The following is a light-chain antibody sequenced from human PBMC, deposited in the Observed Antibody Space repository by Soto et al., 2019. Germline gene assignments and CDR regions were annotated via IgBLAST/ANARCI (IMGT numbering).Light chain of an antibody. V-gene: IGLV2-11*01. CDR2: DVS. CDR1: SSDVGGYNY. CDR3: CSNAGTNTLI. J-gene: IGLJ2*01. Sequence: QSVLTQPRSVSGSPGQSVTISCTGTSSDVGGYNYVSWYQQHPGKAPKFMIYDVSKRPSGVPDRFSGSKSGNTASLTISGLQAEDEADYYCCSNAGTNTLIFGGGTKVTVL.